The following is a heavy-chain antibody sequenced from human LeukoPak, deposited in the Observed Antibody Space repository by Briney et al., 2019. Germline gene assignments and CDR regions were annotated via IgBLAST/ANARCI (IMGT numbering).Heavy chain of an antibody. V-gene: IGHV3-30*01. J-gene: IGHJ4*02. CDR3: ARSGYGSSLDY. CDR2: ISREGNDK. D-gene: IGHD3-22*01. Sequence: GGSLRLSCAASGFTFSSYAMHWVRQAPGKGLEWVAVISREGNDKYYADSVKGRFTISKDNSKSTLYVQMNSVRAEDTAVYYCARSGYGSSLDYWGQGTLVTVSS. CDR1: GFTFSSYA.